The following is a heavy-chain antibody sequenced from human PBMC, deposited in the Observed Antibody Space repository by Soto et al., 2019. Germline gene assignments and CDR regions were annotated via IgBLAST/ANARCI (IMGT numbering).Heavy chain of an antibody. D-gene: IGHD5-12*01. CDR2: IYSGGST. CDR1: GFTVSSNY. CDR3: ATTVDIVATEPGTNYGDWEYFQH. Sequence: GGSLRLSCAASGFTVSSNYMSWVRQAPGKGLEWVSVIYSGGSTYYADSVKGRFTISRDNSKNTLYLQMNSLRAEDTAVYYCATTVDIVATEPGTNYGDWEYFQHWGQGTLVTVSS. J-gene: IGHJ1*01. V-gene: IGHV3-66*01.